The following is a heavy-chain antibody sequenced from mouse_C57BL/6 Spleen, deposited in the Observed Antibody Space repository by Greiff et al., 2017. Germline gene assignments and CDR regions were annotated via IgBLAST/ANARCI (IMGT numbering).Heavy chain of an antibody. J-gene: IGHJ2*01. Sequence: QVHVKQPGTELVKPGASVKLSCKASGYTFTSYWMHWVKQRPGQGLEWIGNINPSNGGTNYNEKVKSQATLTVDKSSSTAYMQLSSLTSEDSAVYYCSRDYGSVDDFDDWGQGTTLTVSS. CDR3: SRDYGSVDDFDD. D-gene: IGHD1-1*01. V-gene: IGHV1-53*01. CDR2: INPSNGGT. CDR1: GYTFTSYW.